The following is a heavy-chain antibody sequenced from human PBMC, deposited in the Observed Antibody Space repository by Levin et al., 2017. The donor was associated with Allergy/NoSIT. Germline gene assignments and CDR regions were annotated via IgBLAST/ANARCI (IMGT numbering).Heavy chain of an antibody. D-gene: IGHD2-2*01. CDR2: ISYDGSKK. J-gene: IGHJ6*02. CDR3: AKPPAPIVFHYYGMDL. V-gene: IGHV3-30*18. CDR1: GITFSRYG. Sequence: GGSLRLSCAASGITFSRYGMHWVRQAPGKGLEWVAVISYDGSKKYYADSVKGRFTISRDNSKNTLFLQMNSLRAEDTAVYYCAKPPAPIVFHYYGMDLWGQGTTVTVSS.